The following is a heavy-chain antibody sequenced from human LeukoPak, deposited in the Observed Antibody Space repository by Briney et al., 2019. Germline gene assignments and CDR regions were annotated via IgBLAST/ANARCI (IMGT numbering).Heavy chain of an antibody. J-gene: IGHJ4*02. V-gene: IGHV3-30*03. CDR1: GFTFTSYW. CDR3: ARGYCSSTSCYIDY. D-gene: IGHD2-2*02. CDR2: MSYDVTNK. Sequence: GGSLRLSCAVSGFTFTSYWMSWVRQAPGKGLDWVATMSYDVTNKYYADSVRGRFTISRDNSKNTLYLQLNSLRAEDTAVYSCARGYCSSTSCYIDYWGQGTLVTVSS.